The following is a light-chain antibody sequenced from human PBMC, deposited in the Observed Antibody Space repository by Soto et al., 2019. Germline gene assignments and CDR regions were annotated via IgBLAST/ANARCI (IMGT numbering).Light chain of an antibody. Sequence: EIVLTQSPATLSLSPGERATLSCRASQSVSSYLAWYQQKPGQAPRLLIYDASNRATGIPDRFSGSGSGTDFTLTISNLDPEDFAVYYCKDRSNWHPLYTFGQGPKLEIK. V-gene: IGKV3-11*01. CDR3: KDRSNWHPLYT. CDR1: QSVSSY. CDR2: DAS. J-gene: IGKJ2*01.